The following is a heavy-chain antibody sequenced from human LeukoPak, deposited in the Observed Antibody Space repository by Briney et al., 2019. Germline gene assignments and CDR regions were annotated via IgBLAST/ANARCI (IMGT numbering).Heavy chain of an antibody. CDR3: TRVRGYDFDF. D-gene: IGHD5-12*01. V-gene: IGHV3-74*01. J-gene: IGHJ4*02. CDR1: GFTFSSYW. Sequence: GGSLRLSCAASGFTFSSYWMHWVRQVPGKGLVWVSRINSDASSTNYADSVKGRFTISRDNAKNTLYLQMNSLRAEDTAVYYCTRVRGYDFDFWGQGTLITVSS. CDR2: INSDASST.